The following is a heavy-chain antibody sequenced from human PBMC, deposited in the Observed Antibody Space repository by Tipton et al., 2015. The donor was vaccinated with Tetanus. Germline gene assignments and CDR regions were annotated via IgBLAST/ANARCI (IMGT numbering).Heavy chain of an antibody. CDR1: GGSMRSYY. V-gene: IGHV4-59*01. CDR3: ARGYNGYDILTAYPHYFDS. CDR2: IYYSGST. Sequence: TLSLTCTVSGGSMRSYYWSWIRQPPGKGLEWIGYIYYSGSTNYNSSLKSRVTISVDTSKNQFSLKLCSVTAADTAVYYCARGYNGYDILTAYPHYFDSWGQGTLVTVSS. D-gene: IGHD3-9*01. J-gene: IGHJ4*02.